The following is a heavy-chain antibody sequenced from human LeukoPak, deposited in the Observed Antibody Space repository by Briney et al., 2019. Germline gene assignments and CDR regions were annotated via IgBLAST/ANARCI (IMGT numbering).Heavy chain of an antibody. CDR3: ASGYCSGGSCYEGWFDP. D-gene: IGHD2-15*01. J-gene: IGHJ5*02. Sequence: GASVKVSCKASGYIFTSYYMHRVRQAPGQGLEWMGVIHPSGGSTSYAQKFQGRVTMTRDTSTSTVYMELSSLRSEDTAVYYCASGYCSGGSCYEGWFDPWGQGTLVTVSS. CDR1: GYIFTSYY. V-gene: IGHV1-46*01. CDR2: IHPSGGST.